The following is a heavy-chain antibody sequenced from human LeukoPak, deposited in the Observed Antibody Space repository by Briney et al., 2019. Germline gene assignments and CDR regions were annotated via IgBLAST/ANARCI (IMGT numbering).Heavy chain of an antibody. V-gene: IGHV4-34*01. CDR3: ARIRYFDWPPQDY. CDR2: INHSGST. D-gene: IGHD3-9*01. Sequence: SETLSLTCAVYGGSFSGYYWSWIRQPPGRGLEWIGEINHSGSTNYNPSLKSRVTISVDTSKNQFSLKLSSVTAADTAVYYCARIRYFDWPPQDYWGQGTLVTVSS. J-gene: IGHJ4*02. CDR1: GGSFSGYY.